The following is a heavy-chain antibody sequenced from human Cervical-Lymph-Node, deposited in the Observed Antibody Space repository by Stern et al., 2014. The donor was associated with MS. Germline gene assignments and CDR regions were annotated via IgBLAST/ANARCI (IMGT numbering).Heavy chain of an antibody. CDR2: INPKNGVT. V-gene: IGHV1-2*02. D-gene: IGHD1-26*01. J-gene: IGHJ4*02. CDR3: ARDGIEFDY. CDR1: GYTFTGYY. Sequence: QVQLGQSGAEVKKPGASVKVSCKASGYTFTGYYMHWVRQAPGRGLEWMGWINPKNGVTNYAQKFQGRVTMTRDTSISTAYMELKSLRSDDTAVYYCARDGIEFDYWGQGTLVTVSS.